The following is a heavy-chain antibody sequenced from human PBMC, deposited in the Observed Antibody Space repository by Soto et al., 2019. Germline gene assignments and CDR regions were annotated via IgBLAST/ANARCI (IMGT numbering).Heavy chain of an antibody. CDR2: ISAYNGNT. CDR3: AREGVVRIAAAGPYYYGMDV. J-gene: IGHJ6*02. CDR1: GYTFTSYG. D-gene: IGHD6-13*01. V-gene: IGHV1-18*01. Sequence: ASVKVSCKASGYTFTSYGISWVRQAPGQGLEWMGWISAYNGNTNYAQKLQGRVTMTTDTSTSTAYMELRSLRSDDTAVYYCAREGVVRIAAAGPYYYGMDVWGQGTTVTVSS.